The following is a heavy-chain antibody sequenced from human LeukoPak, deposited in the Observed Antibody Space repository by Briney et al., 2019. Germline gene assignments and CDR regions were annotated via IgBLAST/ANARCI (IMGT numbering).Heavy chain of an antibody. Sequence: SSVKVSCKASGGTFSSYGINWVRQAPGQGLEWLGGFIPMFATAKCAQKFQGRVTITADEFTSTAYMELSSLRSEDTAVYYCARGLYCTGTTYSDYGMDVWGQGTTVTVSS. CDR3: ARGLYCTGTTYSDYGMDV. CDR2: FIPMFATA. J-gene: IGHJ6*02. V-gene: IGHV1-69*01. CDR1: GGTFSSYG. D-gene: IGHD2-8*02.